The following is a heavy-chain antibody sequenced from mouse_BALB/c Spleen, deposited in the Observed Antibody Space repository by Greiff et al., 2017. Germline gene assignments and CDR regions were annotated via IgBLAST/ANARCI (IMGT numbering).Heavy chain of an antibody. D-gene: IGHD2-1*01. Sequence: EVQLVESGGGLVKPGGSRKLSCAASGFTFSSFGMHWVRQAPEKGLEWVAYISSGSSTIYYADTVKGRFTISRDNPKNTLFLQMTSLRSEDTAMYYCAKDGNYVGVYAMDYWGQGTSVTVSS. CDR3: AKDGNYVGVYAMDY. CDR1: GFTFSSFG. V-gene: IGHV5-17*02. J-gene: IGHJ4*01. CDR2: ISSGSSTI.